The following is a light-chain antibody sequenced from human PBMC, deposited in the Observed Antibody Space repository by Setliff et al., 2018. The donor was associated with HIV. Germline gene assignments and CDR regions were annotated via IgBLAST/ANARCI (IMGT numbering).Light chain of an antibody. CDR3: GTWDSSLSAAI. V-gene: IGLV1-51*01. J-gene: IGLJ2*01. Sequence: QSVLTQPPSVSAAPGQKVTISCSGSSSNIGNNYVSWYQHLPGTAPKLLIYDTHKRPSGIPDRFSGSKSGTSATLDITGLRTGDEADYYCGTWDSSLSAAILGGGTKVTVL. CDR2: DTH. CDR1: SSNIGNNY.